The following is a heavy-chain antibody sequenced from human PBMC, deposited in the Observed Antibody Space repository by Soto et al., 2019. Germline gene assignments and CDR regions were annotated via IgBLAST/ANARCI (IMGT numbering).Heavy chain of an antibody. D-gene: IGHD1-1*01. CDR3: ARDQRTMSYNWNHDAFDI. CDR2: ISSSSSTI. CDR1: GFTFSTYS. J-gene: IGHJ3*02. Sequence: PGGSLRLSCAASGFTFSTYSMNWVRQPPGKGLEWVSYISSSSSTIYYADSVKGRFTISRDNAKNSLYLQMNSLRAEDTAVYYCARDQRTMSYNWNHDAFDIWGQGTMVTVSS. V-gene: IGHV3-48*01.